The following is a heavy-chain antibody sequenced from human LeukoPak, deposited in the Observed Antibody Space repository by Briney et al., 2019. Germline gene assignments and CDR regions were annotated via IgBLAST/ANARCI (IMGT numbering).Heavy chain of an antibody. CDR2: ISGSGGST. D-gene: IGHD3-22*01. CDR3: TRPYYYDSSGYYNGY. CDR1: GFTFSSYA. J-gene: IGHJ4*02. V-gene: IGHV3-23*01. Sequence: GGSLRLSCAASGFTFSSYAMSWVRQAPGKGLEWVSAISGSGGSTYYADSVKGRFTISRDNSKNTLYLQMNSLRAEDTAVYYCTRPYYYDSSGYYNGYWGQGTLVTVSS.